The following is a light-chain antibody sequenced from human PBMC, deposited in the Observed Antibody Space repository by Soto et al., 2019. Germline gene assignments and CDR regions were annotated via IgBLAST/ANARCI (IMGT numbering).Light chain of an antibody. CDR3: QQSYRTPPFS. CDR2: AGS. CDR1: QGLSSY. Sequence: IQLTQSPSSLSASVGDRVTISCRASQGLSSYLAWYQQKPGKAPKLLIYAGSSLQSGVPSRFSGGGSGTDFTLTISGLQPEDFATYYCQQSYRTPPFSFGPGTKVDIK. V-gene: IGKV1-39*01. J-gene: IGKJ3*01.